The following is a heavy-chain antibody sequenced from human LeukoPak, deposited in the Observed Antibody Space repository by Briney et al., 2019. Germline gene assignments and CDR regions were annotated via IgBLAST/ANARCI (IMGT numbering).Heavy chain of an antibody. J-gene: IGHJ3*02. D-gene: IGHD3-22*01. CDR1: GGSISRHY. V-gene: IGHV4-59*11. CDR3: ARDRAYYYDSSGTTGAFDI. Sequence: PSETLSLTCTVSGGSISRHYWSWMRQPPGKGLEGGRYIYYSGSTNYNPSLKSRVTITVDTSKNQFSLKLSSVTAADTAVYYCARDRAYYYDSSGTTGAFDIWGQGTMVTVSS. CDR2: IYYSGST.